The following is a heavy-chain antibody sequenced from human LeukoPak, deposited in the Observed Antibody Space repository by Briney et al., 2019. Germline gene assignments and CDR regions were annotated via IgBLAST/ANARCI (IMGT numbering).Heavy chain of an antibody. J-gene: IGHJ4*02. Sequence: SETLSLTCTVSGGSISSGSYYWSWIQQPAGKGLEWIGRIYTRGSTNYNPSLKSRVTISVDTSKNQFSLKLSSVTAADTAVYYCARRVGDKDYFDYWGQGTLVTVSS. V-gene: IGHV4-61*02. D-gene: IGHD1-26*01. CDR1: GGSISSGSYY. CDR3: ARRVGDKDYFDY. CDR2: IYTRGST.